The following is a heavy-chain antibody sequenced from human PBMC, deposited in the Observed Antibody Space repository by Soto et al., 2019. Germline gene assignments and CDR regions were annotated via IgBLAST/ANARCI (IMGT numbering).Heavy chain of an antibody. Sequence: SVKVSCKASGGTFSSYTISWVRQAPGQGLEWMGRIIANLGIANYAQKLQGRVTMTADTSTRTAYMELRSLRSDDTAVYYCAGATFDYWGQGTLVTVSS. D-gene: IGHD5-12*01. CDR1: GGTFSSYT. CDR2: IIANLGIA. J-gene: IGHJ4*02. V-gene: IGHV1-69*02. CDR3: AGATFDY.